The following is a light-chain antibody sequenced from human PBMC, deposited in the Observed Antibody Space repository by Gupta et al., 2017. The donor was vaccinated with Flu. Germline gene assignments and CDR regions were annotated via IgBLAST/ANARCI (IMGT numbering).Light chain of an antibody. J-gene: IGLJ3*02. CDR1: NIGGKS. CDR3: QVWDISSEHKV. CDR2: DDS. V-gene: IGLV3-21*03. Sequence: SYVLTQPPSMSVAPGKTASIPCGGNNIGGKSVNWFQQRPGQAHVLVVYDDSARPSGIPARFSVTNSGSTATLTITAVEAGDEADYYCQVWDISSEHKVFGGGTKLTVL.